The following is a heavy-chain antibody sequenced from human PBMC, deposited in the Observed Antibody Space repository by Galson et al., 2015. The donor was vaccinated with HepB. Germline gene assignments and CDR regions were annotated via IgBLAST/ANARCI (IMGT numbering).Heavy chain of an antibody. Sequence: SLRLSCAASGFSVSRTPVSWVRQAPGKGLEWVTVLVRNGSTYHVDSVKGRFTLSRDNSKNTLYLQMNSLRAEDTAVYYCARVVDGYWGQGTLVTVSS. CDR2: LVRNGST. V-gene: IGHV3-53*01. CDR1: GFSVSRTP. D-gene: IGHD2-2*03. J-gene: IGHJ4*02. CDR3: ARVVDGY.